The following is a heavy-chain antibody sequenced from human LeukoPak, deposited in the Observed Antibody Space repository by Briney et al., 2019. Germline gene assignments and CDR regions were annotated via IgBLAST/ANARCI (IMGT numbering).Heavy chain of an antibody. Sequence: PGGSLRLSCAASGFTFDDYAMHWVRQAPGKGLEWVSGISWNSGSIGYADSVKGRFTISRDNAKNSLYLQMNSLRAEDMALYYCAKGGMTTVTTFDGSLKYYFDYWGQGTLVTVSS. CDR3: AKGGMTTVTTFDGSLKYYFDY. CDR2: ISWNSGSI. J-gene: IGHJ4*02. D-gene: IGHD4-17*01. V-gene: IGHV3-9*03. CDR1: GFTFDDYA.